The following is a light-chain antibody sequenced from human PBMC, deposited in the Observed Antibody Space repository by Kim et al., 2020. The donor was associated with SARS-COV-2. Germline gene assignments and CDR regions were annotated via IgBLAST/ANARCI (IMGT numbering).Light chain of an antibody. CDR1: QSISSW. CDR3: QQYNSYSPT. J-gene: IGKJ2*01. V-gene: IGKV1-5*01. Sequence: SASVGDRVTITCRASQSISSWLAWYQQKPGKAPKLLIYDASSLESGVPSRFSGSGYGTEFTLTISSLQPDDFATYYCQQYNSYSPTFGQGTKLEI. CDR2: DAS.